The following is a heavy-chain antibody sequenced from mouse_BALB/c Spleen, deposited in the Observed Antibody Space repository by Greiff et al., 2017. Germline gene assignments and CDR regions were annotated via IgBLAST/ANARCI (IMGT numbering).Heavy chain of an antibody. J-gene: IGHJ4*01. V-gene: IGHV1-39*01. D-gene: IGHD3-3*01. CDR1: GYSFTDYI. Sequence: VQLQQTGPELVKPGASVKISCKASGYSFTDYIMLWVKQSHGKSLEWIGNINPYYGSTSYNLKFKGKATLTVDKSSSTAYMQLNSLTSEDSAVYYCAREGRLDYAMDYWGQGTSVTVSS. CDR2: INPYYGST. CDR3: AREGRLDYAMDY.